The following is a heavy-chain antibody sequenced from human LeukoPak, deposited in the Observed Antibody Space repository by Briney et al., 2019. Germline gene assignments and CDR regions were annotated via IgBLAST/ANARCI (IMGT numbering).Heavy chain of an antibody. D-gene: IGHD1-26*01. V-gene: IGHV4-38-2*02. J-gene: IGHJ4*02. CDR2: IYHSGST. Sequence: KPSETLSLTCTVSGYSISRGYYWGWIRPPPGKGLEWIGSIYHSGSTYYNPSLKSRVTISVDTSKNQFSLKLSSVTAADTAVYYCAGPKSGSYTRGLDYWGQGTLVTVSS. CDR3: AGPKSGSYTRGLDY. CDR1: GYSISRGYY.